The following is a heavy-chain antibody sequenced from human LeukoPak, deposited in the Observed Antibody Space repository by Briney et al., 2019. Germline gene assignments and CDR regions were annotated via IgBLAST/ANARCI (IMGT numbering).Heavy chain of an antibody. CDR2: ISWNSGSI. CDR1: GFTFDEYA. Sequence: PGRSLRLSCAASGFTFDEYAMHWVRQAPGKGLEWVSGISWNSGSIGYADSVKGRFTISRDNSKNTLYLQMNSLRAEDTAVYYCARLLSGNWGQGTLVTVSS. D-gene: IGHD2-21*02. J-gene: IGHJ4*02. V-gene: IGHV3-9*01. CDR3: ARLLSGN.